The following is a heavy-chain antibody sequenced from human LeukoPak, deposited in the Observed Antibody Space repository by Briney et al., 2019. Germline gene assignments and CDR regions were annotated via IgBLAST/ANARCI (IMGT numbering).Heavy chain of an antibody. CDR3: ARDSPPTTVVTSDRDY. CDR2: IIPVFGTA. V-gene: IGHV1-69*13. CDR1: GGTFSSYT. J-gene: IGHJ4*02. D-gene: IGHD4-23*01. Sequence: SVKVSCKASGGTFSSYTINWVRQAPGQGLEWMGGIIPVFGTANYVQKFQGRVTITADESTSTAYMELSSLRAEDTAVYYCARDSPPTTVVTSDRDYWGQGTLVTVSS.